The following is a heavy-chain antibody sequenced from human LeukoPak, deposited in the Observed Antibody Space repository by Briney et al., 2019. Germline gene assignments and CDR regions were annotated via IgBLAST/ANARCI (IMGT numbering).Heavy chain of an antibody. CDR1: GNYW. CDR3: ASGIPAF. J-gene: IGHJ1*01. V-gene: IGHV3-74*01. D-gene: IGHD1-1*01. Sequence: GGSLRLSCAASGNYWMHWVRQAPGKGLVWVSHINSDGSWTSYADSVKGRFTISRDNAKNTLYLQMSSLRAEDTAVYYCASGIPAFWGQGTLVTVSS. CDR2: INSDGSWT.